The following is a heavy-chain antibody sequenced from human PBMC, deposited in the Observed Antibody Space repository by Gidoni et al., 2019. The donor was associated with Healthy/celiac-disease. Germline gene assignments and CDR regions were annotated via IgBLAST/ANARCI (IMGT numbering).Heavy chain of an antibody. CDR3: ASGVDEYCSGGSCYSHY. V-gene: IGHV1-69*02. D-gene: IGHD2-15*01. J-gene: IGHJ4*02. CDR2: IIPILGIA. Sequence: QVQLVQSGAEVKKPGSSVKVSCKASGGTFSSYTISWVRQAPGQGLEWMGRIIPILGIANYAQKFQGRVTITADKSTSTAYMELSSLRSEDTAVYYCASGVDEYCSGGSCYSHYWGQGTLVTVSS. CDR1: GGTFSSYT.